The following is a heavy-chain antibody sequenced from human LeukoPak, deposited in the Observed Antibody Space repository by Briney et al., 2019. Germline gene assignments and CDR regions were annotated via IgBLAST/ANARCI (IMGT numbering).Heavy chain of an antibody. CDR3: AKDDKWFGESFSGGAFDY. J-gene: IGHJ4*02. CDR2: IRYDGSNK. V-gene: IGHV3-30*02. CDR1: GFTFSSYG. D-gene: IGHD3-10*01. Sequence: GGSLRLSCAASGFTFSSYGMHWVRQAPGKGLERVAFIRYDGSNKYYADSVKGRFTISRDNSKNTLYLQMNSLRAEDTAVYYCAKDDKWFGESFSGGAFDYWGQGTLVTVSS.